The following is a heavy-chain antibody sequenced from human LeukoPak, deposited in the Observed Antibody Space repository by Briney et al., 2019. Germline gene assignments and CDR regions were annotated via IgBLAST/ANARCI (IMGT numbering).Heavy chain of an antibody. CDR3: ARVHSSGYYDI. CDR1: GFTFSSYG. V-gene: IGHV3-23*01. D-gene: IGHD3-22*01. Sequence: GGSLRLSCAASGFTFSSYGMSWVRQAPGKGLEWVSAISGSGGSTYYADSVKGRFTISRDNSKNTLYLQMDSLRAEDTAMYYCARVHSSGYYDIWGQGTMVTVSS. CDR2: ISGSGGST. J-gene: IGHJ3*02.